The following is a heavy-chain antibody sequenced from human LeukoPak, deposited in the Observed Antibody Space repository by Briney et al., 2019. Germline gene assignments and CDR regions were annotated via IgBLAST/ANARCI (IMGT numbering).Heavy chain of an antibody. Sequence: PGRSLRLSCAASGFTFSSYGMHWVRQAPGKGLEWVAVIWYDGSNKYYADSVKGRFTISRDNSKNTLYLQMNSLRAEDTAVYYCARGSPGYSSSWGFDYWGQGTLVTVSS. CDR3: ARGSPGYSSSWGFDY. D-gene: IGHD6-13*01. V-gene: IGHV3-33*08. J-gene: IGHJ4*02. CDR2: IWYDGSNK. CDR1: GFTFSSYG.